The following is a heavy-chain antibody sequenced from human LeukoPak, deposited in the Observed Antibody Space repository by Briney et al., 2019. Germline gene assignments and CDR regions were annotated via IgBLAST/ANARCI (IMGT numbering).Heavy chain of an antibody. CDR3: AKGVGSSSWYKFDC. D-gene: IGHD6-13*01. CDR1: GFTFSSYA. V-gene: IGHV3-23*01. J-gene: IGHJ4*02. Sequence: GSLRLSCAASGFTFSSYAMSWVRQAPGKGLEWVSAISGSGGSTYYADSVKGRFTISRDNSENTLYLQMNSLRAEDTAVYYCAKGVGSSSWYKFDCWGQGTLVTVSS. CDR2: ISGSGGST.